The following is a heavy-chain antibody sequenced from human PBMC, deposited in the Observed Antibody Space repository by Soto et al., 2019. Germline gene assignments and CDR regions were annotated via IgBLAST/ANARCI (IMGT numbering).Heavy chain of an antibody. Sequence: QVQLQESGPGLVKPSQTLSLTCTVSGVSINTDGLYWNWIRQHPGRGLEWIGSIHYSGTTFDSPSLKNRLSMSVDTSKNAFSLQLSSVTAADTAFYLCARGSYIETSGCSYWYFDLWGRGTLVTVSS. CDR1: GVSINTDGLY. V-gene: IGHV4-31*03. CDR2: IHYSGTT. J-gene: IGHJ2*01. D-gene: IGHD3-10*02. CDR3: ARGSYIETSGCSYWYFDL.